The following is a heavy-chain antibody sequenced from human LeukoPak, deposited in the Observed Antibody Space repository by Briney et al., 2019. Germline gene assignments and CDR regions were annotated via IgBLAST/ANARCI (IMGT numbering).Heavy chain of an antibody. CDR1: GFTFSSYE. D-gene: IGHD6-19*01. J-gene: IGHJ4*02. Sequence: QPGGSLRLSCAASGFTFSSYEMNWVRQAPGKGLEWVSYISSSGSTIYYADSVKGRFTISRDNAKNSLYLQMNSLRAEDTAVYYCARDSSGWTFDYWGQGTLVTVSS. CDR3: ARDSSGWTFDY. CDR2: ISSSGSTI. V-gene: IGHV3-48*03.